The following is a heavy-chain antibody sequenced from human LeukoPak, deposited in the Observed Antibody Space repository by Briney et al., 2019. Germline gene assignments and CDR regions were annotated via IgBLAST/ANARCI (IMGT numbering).Heavy chain of an antibody. D-gene: IGHD3-3*01. CDR3: AREVSDFWSGPARY. CDR2: ISYDGSNK. J-gene: IGHJ4*02. Sequence: GGSLRLSCAASGFTFSSYWMHWVRQAPGKGLEWVAVISYDGSNKYYADSVKGRFTISRDNSKNTLYLQMNSLRAEDTAVYYCAREVSDFWSGPARYWGQGTLVTVSS. CDR1: GFTFSSYW. V-gene: IGHV3-30-3*01.